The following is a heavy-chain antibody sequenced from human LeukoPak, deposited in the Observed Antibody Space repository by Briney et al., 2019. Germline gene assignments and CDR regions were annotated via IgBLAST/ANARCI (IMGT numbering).Heavy chain of an antibody. CDR2: ISGSGGST. CDR3: AKGVAATHYYFDY. CDR1: GFTFSSYA. V-gene: IGHV3-23*01. Sequence: GGSLRLSCAAPGFTFSSYAMSWVRQAPGKGLEWVSAISGSGGSTYYADSVKGRFTISRDNSKNTLYLQMNSLRAEDTAVYYCAKGVAATHYYFDYWGQGTLVTVSS. D-gene: IGHD2-15*01. J-gene: IGHJ4*02.